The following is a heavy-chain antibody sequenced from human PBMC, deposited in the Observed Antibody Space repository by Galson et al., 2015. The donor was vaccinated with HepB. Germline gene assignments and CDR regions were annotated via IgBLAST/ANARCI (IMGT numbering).Heavy chain of an antibody. CDR2: IIPIFGTA. CDR3: ARGLKPPSSWSVDYFDY. CDR1: GGTFSSYA. Sequence: SVKVSCKASGGTFSSYAISWVRQAPGQGLEWMGGIIPIFGTANYAQKFQGRVTITADESTSTAYMELSSPRSEDTAVYYCARGLKPPSSWSVDYFDYWGQGTLVTVSS. J-gene: IGHJ4*02. D-gene: IGHD6-13*01. V-gene: IGHV1-69*13.